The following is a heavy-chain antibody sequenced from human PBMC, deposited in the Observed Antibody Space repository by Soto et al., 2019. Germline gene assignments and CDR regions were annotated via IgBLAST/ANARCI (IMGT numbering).Heavy chain of an antibody. CDR2: IGPSDSYT. D-gene: IGHD6-6*01. CDR1: GYSFTSYW. CDR3: ARSTYSSSSAFRAFDI. Sequence: GESLKISCKGSGYSFTSYWISWVRQMPGKGLEWMGRIGPSDSYTNYSPSFRGHVTISADKSISTAYLQWSSLEASDTAMYYCARSTYSSSSAFRAFDIWGQGTMVTVSS. V-gene: IGHV5-10-1*01. J-gene: IGHJ3*02.